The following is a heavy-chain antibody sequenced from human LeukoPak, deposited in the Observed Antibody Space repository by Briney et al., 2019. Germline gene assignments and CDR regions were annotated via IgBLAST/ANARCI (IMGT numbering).Heavy chain of an antibody. J-gene: IGHJ3*01. V-gene: IGHV3-23*01. CDR1: GFTFSSYG. D-gene: IGHD3-22*01. CDR3: AKLYDSSGYSLFDL. Sequence: GGPLRLSCAASGFTFSSYGMSWVRQAPGKGLEWVSTISSSAGSTYYADSVKGRFAISRDNSKNTLYLQMNSLRAEDTAVYYCAKLYDSSGYSLFDLWGQGTMVTVSS. CDR2: ISSSAGST.